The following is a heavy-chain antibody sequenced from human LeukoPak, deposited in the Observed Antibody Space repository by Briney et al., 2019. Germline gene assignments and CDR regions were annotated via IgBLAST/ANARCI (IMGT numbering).Heavy chain of an antibody. V-gene: IGHV3-9*01. CDR1: GFTFDDYA. Sequence: GGSLRLSCAASGFTFDDYAMHWVRQPPGKGLEWVSGISWNSGNIGYAGSVKGRFTISRDNAKNSLYLQMNSPRAEDTALYYCAKGPPLRDYGMDVWGQGTTVTVSS. J-gene: IGHJ6*02. CDR2: ISWNSGNI. D-gene: IGHD2-21*02. CDR3: AKGPPLRDYGMDV.